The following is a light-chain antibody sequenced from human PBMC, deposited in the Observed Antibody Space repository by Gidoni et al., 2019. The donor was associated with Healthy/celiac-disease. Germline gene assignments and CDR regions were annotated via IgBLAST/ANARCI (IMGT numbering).Light chain of an antibody. Sequence: DIVMTQSPDSLAVSLGERATINCKSSQSVLYSSNNKNYLAWYQQKPGQPPKPLIYWASTRESGVPDRFSGSGSGTDFTLTISSLQAEDGAVYYCQQYYSTPYTFGQXTKLEIK. V-gene: IGKV4-1*01. J-gene: IGKJ2*01. CDR1: QSVLYSSNNKNY. CDR3: QQYYSTPYT. CDR2: WAS.